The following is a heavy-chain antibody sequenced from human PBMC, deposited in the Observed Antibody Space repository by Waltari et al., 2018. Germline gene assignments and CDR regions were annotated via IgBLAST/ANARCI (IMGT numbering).Heavy chain of an antibody. Sequence: QVQLQESGPGLVKPSQTLSLTCTVSGGSISSDSYYWSWHRQPAGKGLEWIGRIYTSGSTTYNPSLRSRVSISLDTSQNQFSLKVSSVTAEDTAMYYCARGFMGGSSWYNFDSWGQGTLVTVSS. CDR1: GGSISSDSYY. D-gene: IGHD6-13*01. J-gene: IGHJ4*02. CDR2: IYTSGST. CDR3: ARGFMGGSSWYNFDS. V-gene: IGHV4-61*02.